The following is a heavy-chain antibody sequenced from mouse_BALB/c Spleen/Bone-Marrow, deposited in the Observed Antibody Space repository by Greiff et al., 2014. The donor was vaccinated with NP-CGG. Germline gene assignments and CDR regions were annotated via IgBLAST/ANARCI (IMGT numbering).Heavy chain of an antibody. Sequence: VQLQQSGAELVKPGASVKLSCTASGFNIKDTYMHWVKQRPEQGLEWIGRIDPANGNTKYDPKFQGKATITAGTSSNTAYLQLSSLTPEDTAVYYCARWEYYAMDYWGQGTSVTVSS. V-gene: IGHV14-3*02. CDR3: ARWEYYAMDY. CDR1: GFNIKDTY. CDR2: IDPANGNT. D-gene: IGHD4-1*01. J-gene: IGHJ4*01.